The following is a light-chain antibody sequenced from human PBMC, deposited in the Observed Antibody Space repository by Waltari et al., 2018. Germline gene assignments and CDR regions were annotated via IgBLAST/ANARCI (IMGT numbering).Light chain of an antibody. CDR1: SSDVGGYNY. J-gene: IGLJ1*01. V-gene: IGLV2-14*01. Sequence: QSALTQPASVSGSPGQSIAFSCTGTSSDVGGYNYVSWYQQHPGKAPKLMIYDVTKRASGISNRCSGSKSGYTASLTISGLQAEDEADYYCISYTSSGTYVFGTGTKVTVL. CDR2: DVT. CDR3: ISYTSSGTYV.